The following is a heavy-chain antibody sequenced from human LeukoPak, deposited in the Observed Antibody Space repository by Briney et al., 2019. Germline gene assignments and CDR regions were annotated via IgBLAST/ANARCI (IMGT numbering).Heavy chain of an antibody. Sequence: ASVKVSCKASGYTFTSYYMHWVRQAPGQRLEWMGIINPSGGSTSYAQKFQGRVTMTRDTSTSTVYMELSSLRSEDTAVYYCARDLSTIRYGSRKGYFDYWGQGTLVTVSS. CDR1: GYTFTSYY. V-gene: IGHV1-46*01. CDR2: INPSGGST. D-gene: IGHD3-10*01. J-gene: IGHJ4*02. CDR3: ARDLSTIRYGSRKGYFDY.